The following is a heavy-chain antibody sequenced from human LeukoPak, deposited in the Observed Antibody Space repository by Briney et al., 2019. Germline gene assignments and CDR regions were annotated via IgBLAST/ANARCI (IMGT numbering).Heavy chain of an antibody. CDR2: INHSGST. V-gene: IGHV4-34*01. Sequence: PSETLSLTCAVYGGSFSGYYWSWIRQPPGKGLEWIGEINHSGSTNYNPSLKSRVTISVDTSKNQFSLKLSSVTAADTAVYYCARDNCSGGSCYNWFDPWGQGTLVTVSS. D-gene: IGHD2-15*01. CDR3: ARDNCSGGSCYNWFDP. J-gene: IGHJ5*02. CDR1: GGSFSGYY.